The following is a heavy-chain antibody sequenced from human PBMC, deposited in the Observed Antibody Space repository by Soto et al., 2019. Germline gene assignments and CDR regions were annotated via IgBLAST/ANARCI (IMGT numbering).Heavy chain of an antibody. CDR3: AKKGGGASIDFWRANWFDP. J-gene: IGHJ5*02. D-gene: IGHD3-3*01. V-gene: IGHV1-69*06. CDR1: GGMFSDYT. Sequence: QVQLVQSGAVVKKPGSSVTVSCKASGGMFSDYTISWVRQAPGQGLEWMGGIIPIFGGPHYAQKFQGRVTITADKPTRAVYLELRNLRSGDRADYYWAKKGGGASIDFWRANWFDPWGQGTLVTVSS. CDR2: IIPIFGGP.